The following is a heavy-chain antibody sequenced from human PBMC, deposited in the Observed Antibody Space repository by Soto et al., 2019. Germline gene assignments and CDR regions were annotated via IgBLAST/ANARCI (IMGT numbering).Heavy chain of an antibody. CDR3: AGNSGYDGYFDY. Sequence: XSVKVSCKASGGSLTSYAIIWVRQAPGQGLEWMGGIIPIFGTANYAQKFQGRVTITADESTSTAYMELSSLRSEDTAVYYCAGNSGYDGYFDYWGQATLVTVSS. CDR1: GGSLTSYA. J-gene: IGHJ4*02. D-gene: IGHD5-12*01. V-gene: IGHV1-69*01. CDR2: IIPIFGTA.